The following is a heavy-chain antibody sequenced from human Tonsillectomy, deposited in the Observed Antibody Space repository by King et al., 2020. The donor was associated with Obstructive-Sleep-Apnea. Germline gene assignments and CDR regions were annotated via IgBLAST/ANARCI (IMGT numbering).Heavy chain of an antibody. CDR1: GFTFSSYA. D-gene: IGHD2-2*01. J-gene: IGHJ4*02. V-gene: IGHV3-23*04. Sequence: VQLVESGGGLVQPGGSLRLSCAASGFTFSSYAMSWVRQAPGKGLEWVSGMCGSGGSTYYADSVKGRFTISRDNSKNTLYLQLNSLRVEDTAVYYCAKDGRASTWGWGFDYWGQGTLVTVSS. CDR3: AKDGRASTWGWGFDY. CDR2: MCGSGGST.